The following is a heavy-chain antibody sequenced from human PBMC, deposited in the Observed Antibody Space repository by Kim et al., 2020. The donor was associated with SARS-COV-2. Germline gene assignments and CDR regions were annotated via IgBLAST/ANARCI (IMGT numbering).Heavy chain of an antibody. CDR3: ARIAYDYGDYYFDY. J-gene: IGHJ4*02. CDR1: GFTFSSYW. D-gene: IGHD4-17*01. CDR2: IKQDGSEK. V-gene: IGHV3-7*01. Sequence: GGSLRLSCAASGFTFSSYWMSWVRQAPGKGLEWVANIKQDGSEKYYVDSVKGRFTISRDNAKNSLYLQMNSLRAEDTAVYYCARIAYDYGDYYFDYWGQGTLVTVSS.